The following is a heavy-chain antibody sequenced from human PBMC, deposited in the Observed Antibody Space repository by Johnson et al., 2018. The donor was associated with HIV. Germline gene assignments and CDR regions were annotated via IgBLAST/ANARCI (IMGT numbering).Heavy chain of an antibody. V-gene: IGHV3-66*01. CDR2: IYSGGST. J-gene: IGHJ3*01. CDR1: GFSVSNNY. CDR3: ARDGESQQLPLGDALDV. D-gene: IGHD6-13*01. Sequence: VQLVESGGGLVQPGGSLRLSCGASGFSVSNNYMNWVRQAPGKGLEWVSVIYSGGSTYYADSVRGRFTISRDNSRNTLYLQMNSLRAEDTAMYYCARDGESQQLPLGDALDVWGQGTMVTVSS.